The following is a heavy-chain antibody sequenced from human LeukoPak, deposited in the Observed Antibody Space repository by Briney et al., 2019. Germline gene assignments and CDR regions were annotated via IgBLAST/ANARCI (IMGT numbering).Heavy chain of an antibody. Sequence: SETLSLTCTVSGYSISSGYYWGWIRQPPGKGLEWIGTIYHSGSTNYNPSLKSRVTISVDTSKNQFSLKLSSVTAADTAVYYCARERNIAAADDSYYYYYYMDVWGKGTTVTISS. V-gene: IGHV4-38-2*02. J-gene: IGHJ6*03. CDR1: GYSISSGYY. CDR3: ARERNIAAADDSYYYYYYMDV. CDR2: IYHSGST. D-gene: IGHD6-13*01.